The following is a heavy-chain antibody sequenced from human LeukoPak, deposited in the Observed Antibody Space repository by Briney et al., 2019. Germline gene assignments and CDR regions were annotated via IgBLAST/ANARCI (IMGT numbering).Heavy chain of an antibody. CDR2: INPNSGGT. V-gene: IGHV1-2*02. CDR1: GYTFTGYY. Sequence: ASVKVSCKASGYTFTGYYMHWVRQAPGQGLEWMGWINPNSGGTNYAQKFQGRVTMTRDTSISTAYMELSRLRSDDTAVYYCARVPRRGDQFDPWGQETLVTVSS. D-gene: IGHD3-10*01. CDR3: ARVPRRGDQFDP. J-gene: IGHJ5*02.